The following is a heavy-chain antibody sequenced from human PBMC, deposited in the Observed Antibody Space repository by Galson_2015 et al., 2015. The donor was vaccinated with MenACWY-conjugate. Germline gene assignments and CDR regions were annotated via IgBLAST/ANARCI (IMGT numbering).Heavy chain of an antibody. V-gene: IGHV3-74*03. CDR2: INSDGRSS. CDR3: ARVWYSSTWCVDY. Sequence: SLRLSCAASGFTFSRHWMQWVRQAPGKGLVWVSRINSDGRSSTYADSVKGRFTISRDNAKNTLYLQMNSLRAEDTAVYYCARVWYSSTWCVDYWGQGTLVTVSS. CDR1: GFTFSRHW. J-gene: IGHJ4*02. D-gene: IGHD6-13*01.